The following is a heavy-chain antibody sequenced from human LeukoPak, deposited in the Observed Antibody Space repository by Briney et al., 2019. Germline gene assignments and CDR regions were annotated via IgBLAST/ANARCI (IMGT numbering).Heavy chain of an antibody. J-gene: IGHJ6*03. V-gene: IGHV4-59*11. D-gene: IGHD5-18*01. CDR1: GGSISSHY. Sequence: PSETLSLTCTVWGGSISSHYWRWIRQPRGGGLEWSGYIYYSGSTNYNPSLKSRVTISVDTSKNQFSLKLSSVTAADTAVYYCARGRGYSYGGNYYMDVWGKGTTVTVSS. CDR2: IYYSGST. CDR3: ARGRGYSYGGNYYMDV.